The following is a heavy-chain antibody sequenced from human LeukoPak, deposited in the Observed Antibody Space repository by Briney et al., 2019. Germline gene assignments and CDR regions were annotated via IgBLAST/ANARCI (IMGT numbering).Heavy chain of an antibody. CDR2: IYPADSDT. V-gene: IGHV5-51*01. Sequence: GESLKISCKGSGYSFTNYWIGWVRQMPGKGLEYMGIIYPADSDTTYSPSFQGQVTISADKSINTAYLQWSSLKASDTAMYYCARLGGGSGILQTGDYYMDVWGKGTTVTVSS. CDR3: ARLGGGSGILQTGDYYMDV. J-gene: IGHJ6*03. CDR1: GYSFTNYW. D-gene: IGHD3-10*01.